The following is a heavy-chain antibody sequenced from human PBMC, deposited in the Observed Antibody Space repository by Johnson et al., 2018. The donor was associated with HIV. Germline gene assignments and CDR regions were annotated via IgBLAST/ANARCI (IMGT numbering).Heavy chain of an antibody. V-gene: IGHV3-7*01. CDR1: GFTFSSYW. J-gene: IGHJ3*02. CDR3: ARYTPMGGSAFDI. Sequence: RLVESGGGLVQPGGSLRLSCAASGFTFSSYWMSWVRQAPGKGLEWVANIKQDGSEKYYVDSVKGRFTISRDNAKNSLYLQMNSLRAEDTAVYYCARYTPMGGSAFDIWGQGTMVTVSS. D-gene: IGHD2-2*02. CDR2: IKQDGSEK.